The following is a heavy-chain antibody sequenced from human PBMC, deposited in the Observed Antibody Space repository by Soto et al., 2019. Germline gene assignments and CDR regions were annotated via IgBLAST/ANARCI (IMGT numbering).Heavy chain of an antibody. V-gene: IGHV1-8*01. J-gene: IGHJ4*02. CDR1: GYTFTSYD. Sequence: ASVKVSCKASGYTFTSYDINWVRQAPGQGLEWVGWINPTSEYTAHAQKFQGRVTLTREISTAKAYMELSSLTSEDTAVYFCARQVHPVYSSDWGTGTKVTVSS. CDR2: INPTSEYT. D-gene: IGHD2-15*01. CDR3: ARQVHPVYSSD.